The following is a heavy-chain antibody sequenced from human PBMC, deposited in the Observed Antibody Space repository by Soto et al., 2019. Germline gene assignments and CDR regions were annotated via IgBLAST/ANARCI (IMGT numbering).Heavy chain of an antibody. CDR3: ARDGGTQDITIFGVVHYYYYMDV. D-gene: IGHD3-3*01. V-gene: IGHV3-7*01. Sequence: GGSLRLSCAASGFTFSSYWMSWVRQAPGKGLEWVANIKQDGSEKYYVDSVKGRFTISRDNAKTSLYLQMNSLRAEDTAVYYCARDGGTQDITIFGVVHYYYYMDVWGKGTTVTVSS. CDR2: IKQDGSEK. J-gene: IGHJ6*03. CDR1: GFTFSSYW.